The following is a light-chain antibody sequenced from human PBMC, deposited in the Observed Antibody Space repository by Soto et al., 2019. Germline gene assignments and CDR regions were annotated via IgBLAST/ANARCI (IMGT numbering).Light chain of an antibody. CDR3: QQRSNWPPTWT. J-gene: IGKJ1*01. Sequence: EIVLTQSPATLSLPPGERATLSCRASQSVSSYLAWYQQKPGQAPRLLIYDASNSATGIPARFSGSGSGTDFTLTISSLEPEDFAVYYCQQRSNWPPTWTFGQGTKVDIK. CDR1: QSVSSY. CDR2: DAS. V-gene: IGKV3-11*01.